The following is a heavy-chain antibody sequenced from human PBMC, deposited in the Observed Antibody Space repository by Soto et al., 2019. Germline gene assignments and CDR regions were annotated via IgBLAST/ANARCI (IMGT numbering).Heavy chain of an antibody. CDR3: AKEGRVGYSTRIFRRDNWFDP. J-gene: IGHJ5*02. V-gene: IGHV3-33*06. CDR1: GFTFSSYA. Sequence: GGSLRVSCAASGFTFSSYAMHWVRQAPGKGLEWVAAILYDGSNQYYADAVKGRFTISRDNSKNTLYLQMNSLRVEDTAVYYCAKEGRVGYSTRIFRRDNWFDPWGQGTPVTVS. D-gene: IGHD6-13*01. CDR2: ILYDGSNQ.